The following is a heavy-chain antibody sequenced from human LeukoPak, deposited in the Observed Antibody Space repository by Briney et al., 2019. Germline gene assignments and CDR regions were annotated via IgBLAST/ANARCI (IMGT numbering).Heavy chain of an antibody. CDR2: IYYTGST. J-gene: IGHJ4*02. V-gene: IGHV4-30-4*01. CDR1: GGSISSGDYY. D-gene: IGHD4-17*01. Sequence: SETLSLTCIVSGGSISSGDYYWSWIRQPPGKGLEWIGYIYYTGSTYYNPSLKSRVTISVDTSKNQFSLKLSSVTAADTAVYYCARESHGDGYYFDYWGQGTLVTVSS. CDR3: ARESHGDGYYFDY.